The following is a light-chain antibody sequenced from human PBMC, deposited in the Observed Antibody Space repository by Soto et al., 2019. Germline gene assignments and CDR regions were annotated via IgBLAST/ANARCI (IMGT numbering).Light chain of an antibody. CDR3: QQYAGPPTT. J-gene: IGKJ5*01. CDR1: QTVSNNY. CDR2: GAS. Sequence: IVLTQSPGTLSLSPWDRATLSCRASQTVSNNYLAWCQQKPGQAPRVIMYGASRRATGTPDRFSGGGSGTDFTLTISRLEPEDFAVYFCQQYAGPPTTFGQRTRLEIK. V-gene: IGKV3-20*01.